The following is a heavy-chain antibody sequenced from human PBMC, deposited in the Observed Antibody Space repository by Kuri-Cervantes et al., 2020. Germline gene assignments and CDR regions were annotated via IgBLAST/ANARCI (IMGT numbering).Heavy chain of an antibody. CDR2: IYPGDSDT. V-gene: IGHV5-51*01. CDR1: GYSFTSYW. Sequence: KVSCKGSGYSFTSYWIGRVRQMPGKGLEWMGIIYPGDSDTRYSPSFQGQVTISADKSISTAYLQWSSLKASDTAMYYCARLLGFQLPLRAFDIWGQGTMVTVSS. J-gene: IGHJ3*02. D-gene: IGHD5-24*01. CDR3: ARLLGFQLPLRAFDI.